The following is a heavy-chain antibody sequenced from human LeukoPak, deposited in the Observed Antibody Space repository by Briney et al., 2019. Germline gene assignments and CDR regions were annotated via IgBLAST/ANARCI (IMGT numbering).Heavy chain of an antibody. V-gene: IGHV1-2*02. CDR2: INPSSGAT. CDR1: GYTFTGHY. D-gene: IGHD3-22*01. CDR3: ARSTPFFNYESSGYYFWFDH. Sequence: ASVKVSCKASGYTFTGHYIHWVRQAPGQGLEWMGWINPSSGATNYAQKFQGRVTLTRDTSISTAFMELSRLISDDTAVYYCARSTPFFNYESSGYYFWFDHWGQGALVTVSS. J-gene: IGHJ5*02.